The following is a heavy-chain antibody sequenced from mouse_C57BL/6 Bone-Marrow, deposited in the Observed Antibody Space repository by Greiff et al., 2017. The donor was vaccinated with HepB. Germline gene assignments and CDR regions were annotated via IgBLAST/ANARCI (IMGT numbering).Heavy chain of an antibody. V-gene: IGHV1-50*01. CDR1: GYTFTSYW. CDR3: ARRDFFYFDY. D-gene: IGHD3-3*01. CDR2: IDPSDSYT. J-gene: IGHJ2*01. Sequence: VQLQQPGAELVKPGASVKLSCKASGYTFTSYWMQWVKQRPGQGLEWIGEIDPSDSYTNYNQKFKGKATMTVDTSSSTAYMQLSSLTSEDSAVYYCARRDFFYFDYWGKGTTLTVSS.